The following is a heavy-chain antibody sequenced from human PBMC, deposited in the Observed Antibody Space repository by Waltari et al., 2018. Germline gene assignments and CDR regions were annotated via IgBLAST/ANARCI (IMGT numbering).Heavy chain of an antibody. Sequence: QVQLQQSGPGLVKPSQTLSLTCAVSGDSLFTTSVAWNWIRQSPSRGLEWLGRTYYRSQWGNDYALSVKGRITVNPDTSKNHFSLQLDSVTPDDTAVYYCARGKFTAFDIWGQGTVVTVSS. CDR2: TYYRSQWGN. J-gene: IGHJ3*02. CDR3: ARGKFTAFDI. V-gene: IGHV6-1*01. CDR1: GDSLFTTSVA.